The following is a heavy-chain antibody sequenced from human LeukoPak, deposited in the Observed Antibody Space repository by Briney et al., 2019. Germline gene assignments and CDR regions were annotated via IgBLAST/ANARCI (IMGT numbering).Heavy chain of an antibody. V-gene: IGHV4-34*01. CDR3: ARGSRITMVRGVRNYYYYMDV. Sequence: PSETLSLTCAVYGGSFSGYYWSWIRQPPGKGLEWIGEINHSGSTNYNPSLKSRVTISVDTSKNQFSLKLSSVTAADTAVYYCARGSRITMVRGVRNYYYYMDVWGKGTTVTVS. D-gene: IGHD3-10*01. J-gene: IGHJ6*03. CDR2: INHSGST. CDR1: GGSFSGYY.